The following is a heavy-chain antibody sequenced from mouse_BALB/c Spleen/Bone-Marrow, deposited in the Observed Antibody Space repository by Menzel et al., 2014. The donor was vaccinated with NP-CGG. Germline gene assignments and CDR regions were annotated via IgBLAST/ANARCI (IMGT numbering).Heavy chain of an antibody. CDR1: GYTFSSYW. V-gene: IGHV1-9*01. J-gene: IGHJ3*01. CDR3: ARRGISWFAY. Sequence: QVQLQQSGAELMKPGASVKISCKATGYTFSSYWIEWVKRRPGHRLEWIGEILPGSGGTNYNEKFKGKATFTADTSSNTAYMQLSSLTSEDSAVYYCARRGISWFAYWGQGTLVTVSA. CDR2: ILPGSGGT.